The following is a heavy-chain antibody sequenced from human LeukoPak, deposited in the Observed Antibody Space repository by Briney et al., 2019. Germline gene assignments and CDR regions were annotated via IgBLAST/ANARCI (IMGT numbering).Heavy chain of an antibody. CDR2: ISSSSSTI. V-gene: IGHV3-48*01. CDR1: GFTFSSYS. CDR3: ARSGYYGSGSYYRTYYYGMDV. D-gene: IGHD3-10*01. J-gene: IGHJ6*02. Sequence: GGSLRLSCAASGFTFSSYSMNWVRQAPGKGLEWVSYISSSSSTIYYADSVKGRFTISRDNAKNSLYLQMNSLRAEDTAVYYCARSGYYGSGSYYRTYYYGMDVWGQGTTVTVSS.